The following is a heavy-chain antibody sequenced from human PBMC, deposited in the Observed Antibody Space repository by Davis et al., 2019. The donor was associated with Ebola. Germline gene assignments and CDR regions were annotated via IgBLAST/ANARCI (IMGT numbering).Heavy chain of an antibody. CDR1: GGSVSSGSYY. D-gene: IGHD5-12*01. CDR2: IYYSGST. CDR3: ARSGYTGYDPRINFDF. V-gene: IGHV4-61*01. J-gene: IGHJ4*02. Sequence: MPSETLSLTCTVSGGSVSSGSYYWSWIRQPPGKGLEWIGYIYYSGSTNYNPSLKSRVTISVDTSKNQFSLKLNSVTAADTAMYYCARSGYTGYDPRINFDFWGQGTLVTVSS.